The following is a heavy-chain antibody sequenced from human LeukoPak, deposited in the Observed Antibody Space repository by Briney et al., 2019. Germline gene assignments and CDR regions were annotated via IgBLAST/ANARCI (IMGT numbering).Heavy chain of an antibody. CDR1: GFTFSSYW. V-gene: IGHV3-7*01. CDR3: ARESGSSDFDY. CDR2: IKQDGSEK. D-gene: IGHD1-26*01. J-gene: IGHJ4*02. Sequence: GGSLRLSCAASGFTFSSYWMSWVRQAPGKGLEWVANIKQDGSEKYYVDSVKGRFTISRDNAKNSLYLQMSSLRAEDTAVYYCARESGSSDFDYWGQGTLVTVSS.